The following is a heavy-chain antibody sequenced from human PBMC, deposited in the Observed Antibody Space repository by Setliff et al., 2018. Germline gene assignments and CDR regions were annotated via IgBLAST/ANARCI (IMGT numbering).Heavy chain of an antibody. Sequence: SVKVSCKASGGTFSSYAISWVRQAPGQGLEWMGGVIPIFATANYAQKFQGRVTITADKSTSTAYMELSSLRSEDTAVYYCARARSFNWIDIDYWGQGTLVTVSS. D-gene: IGHD1-20*01. J-gene: IGHJ4*02. CDR2: VIPIFATA. V-gene: IGHV1-69*06. CDR1: GGTFSSYA. CDR3: ARARSFNWIDIDY.